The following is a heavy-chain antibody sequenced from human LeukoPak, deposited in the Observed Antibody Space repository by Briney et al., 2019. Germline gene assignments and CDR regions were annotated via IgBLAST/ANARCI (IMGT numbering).Heavy chain of an antibody. Sequence: PGGSLRLSCAASGFTFSSYGMHWVRQAPGKGLEWVAFIRYDGSNKYYADSVKGRFTISRDNSKNTLYLQMNSLRAEDTAVYYCAKSQYYDFWSGYHPFDYWGQGTLVTVSS. D-gene: IGHD3-3*01. CDR1: GFTFSSYG. J-gene: IGHJ4*02. CDR3: AKSQYYDFWSGYHPFDY. CDR2: IRYDGSNK. V-gene: IGHV3-30*02.